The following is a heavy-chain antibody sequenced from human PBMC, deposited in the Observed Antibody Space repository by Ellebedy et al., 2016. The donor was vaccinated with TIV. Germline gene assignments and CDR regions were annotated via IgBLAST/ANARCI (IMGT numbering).Heavy chain of an antibody. J-gene: IGHJ5*02. Sequence: ASVKVSCXASSYTLNNYGITWVRQAPGQGLEWMGWISAYNGNTDYSQNFQGRVTMTTDTSTSTAYMELRSLTYDDTAVYYCARRGRDGSGRGWFDPWGQGTLVTVSS. CDR2: ISAYNGNT. CDR1: SYTLNNYG. CDR3: ARRGRDGSGRGWFDP. V-gene: IGHV1-18*01. D-gene: IGHD3-10*01.